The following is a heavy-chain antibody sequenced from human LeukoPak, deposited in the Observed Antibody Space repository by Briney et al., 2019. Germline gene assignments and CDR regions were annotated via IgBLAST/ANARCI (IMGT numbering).Heavy chain of an antibody. CDR1: GFTFITYA. Sequence: GGSLRLSCAASGFTFITYAMHWVRQAPGKGLEWVAVISYDGSNKYYADSVKGRFTISRDNSNNTLYLQMNSLRAEDTAVYYCVRDSNYYGSGSYPDYWGQGTLVTVSS. CDR3: VRDSNYYGSGSYPDY. D-gene: IGHD3-10*01. CDR2: ISYDGSNK. J-gene: IGHJ4*02. V-gene: IGHV3-30*04.